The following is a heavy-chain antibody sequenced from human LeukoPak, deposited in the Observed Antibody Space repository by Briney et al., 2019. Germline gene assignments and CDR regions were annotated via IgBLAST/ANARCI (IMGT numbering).Heavy chain of an antibody. V-gene: IGHV3-30-3*01. Sequence: GALRLSCAASGFTFSSYAMHWVRQAPGKGLELVAVISYDGSNKYYADSVKGRFTISRDNSKNTLYLQMNSLRAEDTAVYYCARVFSDIVVVVAAVSDLFDYWGQGTLVTVSS. D-gene: IGHD2-15*01. CDR1: GFTFSSYA. CDR3: ARVFSDIVVVVAAVSDLFDY. J-gene: IGHJ4*02. CDR2: ISYDGSNK.